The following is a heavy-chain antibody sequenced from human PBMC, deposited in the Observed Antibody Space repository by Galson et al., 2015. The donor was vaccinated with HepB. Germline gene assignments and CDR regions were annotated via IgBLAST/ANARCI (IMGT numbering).Heavy chain of an antibody. J-gene: IGHJ4*02. CDR3: AKDWGAVVGIAFDY. V-gene: IGHV3-23*01. CDR1: GFTFSTYA. Sequence: SLRLSCAASGFTFSTYAMSWVRQAPGKGLEWVSGISATGGSTYYADSVKGRFTISRDNSKSILYLQMSGLRAEDTAVYYCAKDWGAVVGIAFDYWGQGALVTVSS. CDR2: ISATGGST. D-gene: IGHD6-19*01.